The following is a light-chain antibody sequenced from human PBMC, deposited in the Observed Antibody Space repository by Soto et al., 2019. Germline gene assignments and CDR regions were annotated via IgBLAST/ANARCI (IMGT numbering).Light chain of an antibody. Sequence: DILFSPPPETLTLSPRARATVSCSASQRVNNSHLAWYQQKPGQPPRLLIYCASTRATGIPARFTAGGSGTEFTLTISSLQSDDFAVYYCQQYDRYPRTFGQGTKVDIK. V-gene: IGKV3-15*01. CDR3: QQYDRYPRT. CDR1: QRVNNS. CDR2: CAS. J-gene: IGKJ1*01.